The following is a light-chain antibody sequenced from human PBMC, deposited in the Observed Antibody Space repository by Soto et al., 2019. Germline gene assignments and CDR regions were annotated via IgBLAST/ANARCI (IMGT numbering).Light chain of an antibody. Sequence: QSALTQPPSASGTPGQRVTISCSGSGSNIGTNTVNWYQQLPGTAPKLLIYRTDQRPAGIPDRFSGSKSDTSASLDISGLQSDDEADYYCTAWDGSLDGRVFGGGTKLTVL. J-gene: IGLJ3*02. CDR2: RTD. CDR1: GSNIGTNT. V-gene: IGLV1-44*01. CDR3: TAWDGSLDGRV.